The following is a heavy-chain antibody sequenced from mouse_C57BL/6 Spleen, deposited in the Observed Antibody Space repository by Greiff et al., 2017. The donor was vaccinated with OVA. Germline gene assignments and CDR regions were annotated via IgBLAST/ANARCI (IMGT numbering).Heavy chain of an antibody. Sequence: QVQLKQPGAELVKPGASVKLSCKASGYTFTSYWMHWVKQRPGRGLEWIGRIDPNSGGTKYNEKFKSKATLTVDKPSSTAYMQLSSLTSEDSAVYYWARSGGYGNYYAMDYWGQGTSVTVSS. CDR1: GYTFTSYW. J-gene: IGHJ4*01. D-gene: IGHD2-10*02. V-gene: IGHV1-72*01. CDR2: IDPNSGGT. CDR3: ARSGGYGNYYAMDY.